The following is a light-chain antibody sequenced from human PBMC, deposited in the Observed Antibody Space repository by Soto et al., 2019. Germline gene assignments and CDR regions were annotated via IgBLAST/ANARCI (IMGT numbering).Light chain of an antibody. CDR2: GAS. V-gene: IGKV3-15*01. J-gene: IGKJ1*01. CDR1: QSVSTN. Sequence: IVMTQSPATLSVSPGERATLSCRASQSVSTNLAWYQHKPGQAPRLLINGASTRATGIPARFSGSGSGTDFTLTISNLQSEDFAVYYCQQYNNWPPWTFGQGTKVEIK. CDR3: QQYNNWPPWT.